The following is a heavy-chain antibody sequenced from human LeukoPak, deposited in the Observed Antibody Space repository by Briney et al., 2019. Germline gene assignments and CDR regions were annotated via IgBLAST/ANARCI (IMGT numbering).Heavy chain of an antibody. J-gene: IGHJ4*02. Sequence: SETLSLTCTVSGGSISSYYWSWIRQPPGKGLEWIGYIYYSGSTNYNPSLKSRVTISVDKSKNQFSLKLSSVTAADTAVYYCARGNKFGYLDYWGQGTLVTVSS. CDR3: ARGNKFGYLDY. CDR1: GGSISSYY. D-gene: IGHD3-22*01. V-gene: IGHV4-59*12. CDR2: IYYSGST.